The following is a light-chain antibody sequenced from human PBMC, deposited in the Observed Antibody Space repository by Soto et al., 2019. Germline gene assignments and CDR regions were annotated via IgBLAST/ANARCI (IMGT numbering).Light chain of an antibody. V-gene: IGKV3-11*01. J-gene: IGKJ5*01. Sequence: EIVLTQSPATLSLSPGQISTLSCRASQSVSSYLAWYQQKPGQAPRLLIYDASNRATGIPARFSGSGYGTDFTLTISSIQHEDFAVYYCQQRSNSTPTFGHGTRLEIK. CDR3: QQRSNSTPT. CDR2: DAS. CDR1: QSVSSY.